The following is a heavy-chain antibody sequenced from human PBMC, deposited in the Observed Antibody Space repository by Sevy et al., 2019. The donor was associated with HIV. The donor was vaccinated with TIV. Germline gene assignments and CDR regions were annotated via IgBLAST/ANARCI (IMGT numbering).Heavy chain of an antibody. J-gene: IGHJ4*02. V-gene: IGHV1-24*01. D-gene: IGHD3-22*01. CDR3: ATTKDYYESSSSPFDY. CDR1: GYTLTKLG. CDR2: FDPEDGET. Sequence: ASVKVSCKVSGYTLTKLGMHWVRQAPGKGLEWMRSFDPEDGETIYAQKFQGRLTMTEDTSTDTAYMDLSSLRSEDTAVYFCATTKDYYESSSSPFDYWGQGTVVTVSS.